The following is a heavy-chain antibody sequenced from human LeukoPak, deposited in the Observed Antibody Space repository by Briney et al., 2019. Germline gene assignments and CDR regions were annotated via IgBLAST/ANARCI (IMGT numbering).Heavy chain of an antibody. D-gene: IGHD4-17*01. J-gene: IGHJ1*01. CDR3: AKEIYGDSTGGRFQH. CDR2: ISGSGGSR. V-gene: IGHV3-23*01. Sequence: GGSLRLSCAASGFTFRSYAMSWVRQAPGKGLEWVSVISGSGGSRYYADSVKGRFTISRDNSKNTLFLQMNSLRAEDTAVYYCAKEIYGDSTGGRFQHWGQGTLVIVSS. CDR1: GFTFRSYA.